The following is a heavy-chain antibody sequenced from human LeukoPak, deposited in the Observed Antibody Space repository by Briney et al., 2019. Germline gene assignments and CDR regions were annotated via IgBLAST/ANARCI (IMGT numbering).Heavy chain of an antibody. D-gene: IGHD2-2*01. J-gene: IGHJ4*02. CDR1: GGSISSGGYY. CDR2: IYHSGST. Sequence: SETLSLTCTVSGGSISSGGYYWSWIRQPPGKGLEWIGYIYHSGSTYYNPSLKSRVTISVDRSKNQFSLKLSSVTAADTAVYYCARDAPYCSSTSCRHGYWGQGTLVTVSS. CDR3: ARDAPYCSSTSCRHGY. V-gene: IGHV4-30-2*01.